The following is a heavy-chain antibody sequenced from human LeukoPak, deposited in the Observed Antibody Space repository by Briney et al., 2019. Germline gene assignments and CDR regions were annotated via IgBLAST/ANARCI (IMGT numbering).Heavy chain of an antibody. V-gene: IGHV3-53*01. Sequence: GGSLRLSCAASGFTVSSNYMSWVRQAPGKGLECVSLIYSGGSTYYADSVKGRFTISRDNSKNTLYLQMNSLRAEDTAVYYCAKARYYGDYGYYFDYWGQGTLVTVSS. J-gene: IGHJ4*02. CDR1: GFTVSSNY. D-gene: IGHD4-17*01. CDR3: AKARYYGDYGYYFDY. CDR2: IYSGGST.